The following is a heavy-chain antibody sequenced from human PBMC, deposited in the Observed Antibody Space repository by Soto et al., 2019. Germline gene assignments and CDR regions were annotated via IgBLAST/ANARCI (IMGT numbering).Heavy chain of an antibody. CDR3: PRGTFMSRAPLRTNPFDY. CDR1: GFTVSINY. D-gene: IGHD3-16*01. V-gene: IGHV3-53*01. CDR2: IYSGGST. Sequence: PGGSLRLSCAASGFTVSINYMSWVRQAPGKGLEWVSVIYSGGSTYYADSVNGRFTISRDNSKNTLYLQMNSLRAEATAVYYCPRGTFMSRAPLRTNPFDYWGQGTRVTV. J-gene: IGHJ4*02.